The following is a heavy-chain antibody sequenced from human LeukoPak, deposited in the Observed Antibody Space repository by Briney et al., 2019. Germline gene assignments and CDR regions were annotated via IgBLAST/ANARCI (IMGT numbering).Heavy chain of an antibody. CDR3: ASTFTDTAMVVFYY. CDR1: GGSISSSSYY. V-gene: IGHV4-39*01. J-gene: IGHJ4*02. Sequence: PSETLSLTCTVSGGSISSSSYYWGWIRQPPGKGLEWIGSIYYSGSTYYNPSLKSRVTISVDTSKNQFSLKLSSVTAADTAVYYCASTFTDTAMVVFYYWGQGTLVTVSS. CDR2: IYYSGST. D-gene: IGHD5-18*01.